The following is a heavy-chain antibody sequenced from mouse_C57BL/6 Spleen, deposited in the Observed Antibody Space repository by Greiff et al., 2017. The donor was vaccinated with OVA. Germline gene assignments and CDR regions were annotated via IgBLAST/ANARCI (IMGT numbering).Heavy chain of an antibody. Sequence: QVQLQQSGAELVKPGASVKISCKASGYAFSSYWMNWVKQRPGKGLEWIGQIYPGDGDTNYNGKFKGKATLTADKSSSTAYMQLSSLTSEDSAVYFCARGGYGSSYSIDYWGQGTTLTVSS. V-gene: IGHV1-80*01. CDR2: IYPGDGDT. CDR1: GYAFSSYW. D-gene: IGHD1-1*01. CDR3: ARGGYGSSYSIDY. J-gene: IGHJ2*01.